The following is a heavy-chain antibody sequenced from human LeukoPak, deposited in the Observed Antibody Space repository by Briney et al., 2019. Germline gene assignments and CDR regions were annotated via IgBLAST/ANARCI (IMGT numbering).Heavy chain of an antibody. V-gene: IGHV1-18*01. D-gene: IGHD3-22*01. J-gene: IGHJ3*02. Sequence: ASVKVSCKASGHTFTSYGISWVRQAPGQGLEWMGWISAYNGNTNYAQKLQGRVTMTTDTSTSTAYMELRSLRSDDTAVYYCAGAYYYDSSGYFGAFDIWGQGTMVTVSS. CDR3: AGAYYYDSSGYFGAFDI. CDR1: GHTFTSYG. CDR2: ISAYNGNT.